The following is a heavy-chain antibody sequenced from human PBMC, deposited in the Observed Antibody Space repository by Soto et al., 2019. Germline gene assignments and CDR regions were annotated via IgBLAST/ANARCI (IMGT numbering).Heavy chain of an antibody. V-gene: IGHV4-30-2*01. D-gene: IGHD4-4*01. Sequence: QLQLQESGSGLVKPSQTLSLTCAVSGGSISSGGYSWSWIRQPPGKGLEWIGYIYHSGSTYYNPSHEARVSKSVDSSKNQCSLKLSSVTAADTAVYYCARGMTTVTTLDYWGQGTLVTVSS. CDR2: IYHSGST. CDR1: GGSISSGGYS. CDR3: ARGMTTVTTLDY. J-gene: IGHJ4*02.